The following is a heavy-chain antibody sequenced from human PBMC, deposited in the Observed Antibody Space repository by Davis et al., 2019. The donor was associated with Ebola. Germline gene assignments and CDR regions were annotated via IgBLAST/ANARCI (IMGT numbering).Heavy chain of an antibody. Sequence: GGSLRLSCAASGFTFSSYSMNWVRQAPGKGLEWVSSISSSSSYIYYADSVKGRFTISRDNAKNSLYLQMNSLRAEDTAFYHCARVNAVTGYSRFDSWGQGTLVTVSS. CDR2: ISSSSSYI. D-gene: IGHD3-9*01. J-gene: IGHJ5*01. V-gene: IGHV3-21*04. CDR3: ARVNAVTGYSRFDS. CDR1: GFTFSSYS.